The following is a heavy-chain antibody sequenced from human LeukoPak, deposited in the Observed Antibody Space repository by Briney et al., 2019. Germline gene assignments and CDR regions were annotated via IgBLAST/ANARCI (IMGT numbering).Heavy chain of an antibody. CDR2: ISSSSSYI. J-gene: IGHJ4*02. CDR1: GFTFSSYS. Sequence: GGSLRLSCAASGFTFSSYSMNWVRQAPGKGLEWVSSISSSSSYIYYADSVKGRFTIPRDNAKNSLYLQMNSLRAEDTAVYYCARDVVRGVSDYWGQGTLVTVSS. CDR3: ARDVVRGVSDY. V-gene: IGHV3-21*01. D-gene: IGHD3-10*01.